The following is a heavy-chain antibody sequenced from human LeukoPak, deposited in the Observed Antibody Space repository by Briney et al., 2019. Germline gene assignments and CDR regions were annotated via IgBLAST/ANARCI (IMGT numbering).Heavy chain of an antibody. D-gene: IGHD6-19*01. CDR3: AREPAIAVAGGDYYYYGMDV. V-gene: IGHV3-30-3*01. CDR1: GFTFSSYA. J-gene: IGHJ6*02. Sequence: PGRSLRLSCAASGFTFSSYAMHWVRQAPGKGLEWVAVISYDGSNKYYADSVKGRFTISRDNSKNTLYLQMNSLRAEGTAVYYCAREPAIAVAGGDYYYYGMDVWGQGTTVTVSS. CDR2: ISYDGSNK.